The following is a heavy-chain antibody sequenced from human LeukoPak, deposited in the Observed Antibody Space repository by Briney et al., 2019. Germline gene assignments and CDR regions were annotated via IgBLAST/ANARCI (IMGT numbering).Heavy chain of an antibody. CDR3: ARGSSVAGTWAY. Sequence: PGGSLRLSCAASEFSFSSYWMHWVRQAPGKGLVWVSRINSDGSSTSYADSVKGRFTISRDNAKNTLYLQMNSLRAEDTAVYYCARGSSVAGTWAYWGQGTLVTVSS. CDR1: EFSFSSYW. CDR2: INSDGSST. D-gene: IGHD6-19*01. V-gene: IGHV3-74*01. J-gene: IGHJ4*02.